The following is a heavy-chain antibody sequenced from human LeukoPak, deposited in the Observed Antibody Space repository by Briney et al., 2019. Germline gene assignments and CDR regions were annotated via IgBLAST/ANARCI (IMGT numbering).Heavy chain of an antibody. CDR3: ARDLDYYDSSGYYLGLGY. D-gene: IGHD3-22*01. CDR2: ISYDGSNK. Sequence: GGSLRLSCAASGFTFSSSWMSWVRQAPGKGLEWVAVISYDGSNKYYADSVKGRFTISRDNSKNTLYLQMNSLRAEDTAVYYCARDLDYYDSSGYYLGLGYWGQGTLVTVSS. CDR1: GFTFSSSW. V-gene: IGHV3-30-3*01. J-gene: IGHJ4*02.